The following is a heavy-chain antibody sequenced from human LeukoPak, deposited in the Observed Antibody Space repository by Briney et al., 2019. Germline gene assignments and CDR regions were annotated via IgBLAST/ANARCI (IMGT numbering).Heavy chain of an antibody. CDR1: GYTFTSYY. J-gene: IGHJ4*02. CDR3: ARVGSTYQVGAKDFDY. Sequence: SVKVSCKASGYTFTSYYMHWVRQAPGQGLEWMGIINPSGGSTSYEQKFQGRVTMTRDTSTSTVYMELSSLRSEDTAVYYCARVGSTYQVGAKDFDYWGQGTLVTVSS. V-gene: IGHV1-46*03. D-gene: IGHD1-26*01. CDR2: INPSGGST.